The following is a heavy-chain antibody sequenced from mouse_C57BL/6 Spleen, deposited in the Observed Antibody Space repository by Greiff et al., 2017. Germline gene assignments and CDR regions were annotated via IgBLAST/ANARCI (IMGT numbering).Heavy chain of an antibody. D-gene: IGHD1-1*01. Sequence: DVQLVESGEGLVKPGGSLKLSCAASGFTFSSYAMSWVRQTPEKRLEWVAYISSGGDYIYYADTVKGRFTISRDNARNTLYLQMSSLKSEDTAMYYCTREGTTVVAHYFDYWGQGTTLTVSS. CDR1: GFTFSSYA. CDR3: TREGTTVVAHYFDY. J-gene: IGHJ2*01. V-gene: IGHV5-9-1*02. CDR2: ISSGGDYI.